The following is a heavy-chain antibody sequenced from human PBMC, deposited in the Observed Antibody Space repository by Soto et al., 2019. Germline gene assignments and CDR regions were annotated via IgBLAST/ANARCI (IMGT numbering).Heavy chain of an antibody. CDR2: IYQSGST. CDR3: ARDGCTNGVCYWGYFDY. Sequence: SETLSLTCAVSGGSISSGGYSWSWIRQPPGKGLEWIGYIYQSGSTYYNPSLKSRVTISVDRSKNQFSLKLSSVTAADTSVYYCARDGCTNGVCYWGYFDYWGQGTLVTVSS. D-gene: IGHD2-8*01. V-gene: IGHV4-30-2*01. J-gene: IGHJ4*02. CDR1: GGSISSGGYS.